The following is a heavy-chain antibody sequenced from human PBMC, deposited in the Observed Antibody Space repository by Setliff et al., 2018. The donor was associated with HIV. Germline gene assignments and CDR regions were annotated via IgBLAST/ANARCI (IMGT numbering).Heavy chain of an antibody. Sequence: SETLSLTCAVSGYSISSGCYWGWIRQPPGKGLEWIGRIYYRGSTYYNPSLTSRVTISVDTSMNQFSLKLSSVTASDSAVYYGARDLSQPQFVVTPLDAFDIWGQGTMVTVSS. CDR2: IYYRGST. D-gene: IGHD2-21*01. V-gene: IGHV4-38-2*02. CDR1: GYSISSGCY. J-gene: IGHJ3*02. CDR3: ARDLSQPQFVVTPLDAFDI.